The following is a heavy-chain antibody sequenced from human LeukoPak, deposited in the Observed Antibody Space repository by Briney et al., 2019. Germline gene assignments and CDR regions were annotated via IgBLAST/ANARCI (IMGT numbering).Heavy chain of an antibody. D-gene: IGHD2-8*01. CDR3: ALLLMAQFDY. CDR1: GYTFTSYY. CDR2: INPSGGST. Sequence: ASVKVSCKASGYTFTSYYMHWVRQAPGQGLEWMGIINPSGGSTSYAQKFQGRVTMTRDTSTGTVYMELSSLRSEDTAVYYCALLLMAQFDYWGQGTLVTVSS. J-gene: IGHJ4*02. V-gene: IGHV1-46*01.